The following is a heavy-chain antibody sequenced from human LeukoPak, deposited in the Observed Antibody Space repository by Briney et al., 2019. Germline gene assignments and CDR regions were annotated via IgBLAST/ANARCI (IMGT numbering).Heavy chain of an antibody. Sequence: SETLSLTCTVSGGSISSYYWSWIRQPPGKGLEWIGYIYYSGSTNYNPSLKSRVTISLDTSKNQFSLKLISVTAADTAVYYCVRMNFDGDSGFDYWGPGTLVTVSS. CDR1: GGSISSYY. CDR3: VRMNFDGDSGFDY. J-gene: IGHJ4*02. D-gene: IGHD4-23*01. V-gene: IGHV4-59*12. CDR2: IYYSGST.